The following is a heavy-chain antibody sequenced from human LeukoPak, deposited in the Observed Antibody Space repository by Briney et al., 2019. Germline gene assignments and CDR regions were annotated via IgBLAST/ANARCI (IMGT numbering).Heavy chain of an antibody. Sequence: GASVKVSCKASGYTFTGYYMHWVRQAPGQGLEWMGWINPNSGGTNYAQKFQGRVTMTRDTSISTAYMELSRLRSDDTAVYYCARDLSRPYQLLYDDYYYGMDVWGQGTTVTVSS. CDR2: INPNSGGT. J-gene: IGHJ6*02. CDR3: ARDLSRPYQLLYDDYYYGMDV. V-gene: IGHV1-2*02. D-gene: IGHD2-2*02. CDR1: GYTFTGYY.